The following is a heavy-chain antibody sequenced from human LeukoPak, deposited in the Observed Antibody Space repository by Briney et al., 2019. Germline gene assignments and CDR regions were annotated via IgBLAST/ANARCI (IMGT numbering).Heavy chain of an antibody. D-gene: IGHD4-17*01. CDR2: INTSTGGT. CDR1: GYTFIGYY. CDR3: ARGQPYGDYNYFAP. J-gene: IGHJ5*02. V-gene: IGHV1-2*06. Sequence: ASVKVSCKASGYTFIGYYMHWVRHAPGQGLEWTGRINTSTGGTNSAQKFQGRVTMTRDTSISTAYMELSRLTSDDTAIYYCARGQPYGDYNYFAPWGQGTLVTVSS.